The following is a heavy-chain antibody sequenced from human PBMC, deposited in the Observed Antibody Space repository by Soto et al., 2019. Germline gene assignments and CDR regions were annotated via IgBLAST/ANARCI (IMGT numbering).Heavy chain of an antibody. V-gene: IGHV1-69*01. CDR3: ARSQGSSTSLDIYYYYYYGMDV. Sequence: QVQLVQSGAEVKKPGSSVKVSCKASGGTFSSYAISWLRQAPGQGLEWMGGIIPISGTANYAQKFQGRVTITAAESTSTAYMELSSLRSEDTAVYYCARSQGSSTSLDIYYYYYYGMDVWGQGTTVTVSS. J-gene: IGHJ6*02. CDR1: GGTFSSYA. CDR2: IIPISGTA. D-gene: IGHD2-2*01.